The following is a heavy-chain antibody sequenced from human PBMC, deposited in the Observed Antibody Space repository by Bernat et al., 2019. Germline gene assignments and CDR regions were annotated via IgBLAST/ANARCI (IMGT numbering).Heavy chain of an antibody. D-gene: IGHD2-2*01. J-gene: IGHJ6*02. CDR1: GFTFSSYA. CDR3: AGQAVPAANYYYYGMDV. Sequence: EVQLLESGGGLVQPGGSLRLSCAASGFTFSSYAMSWVRQAPGKGLEWVSAISGSGGSTYYADSVKGRFTISRDNSKNTLYLQMNSLRDEDTAVYYCAGQAVPAANYYYYGMDVWGQGTTVTVSS. CDR2: ISGSGGST. V-gene: IGHV3-23*01.